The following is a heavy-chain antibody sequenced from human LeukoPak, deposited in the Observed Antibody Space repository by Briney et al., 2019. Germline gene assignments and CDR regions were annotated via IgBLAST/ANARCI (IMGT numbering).Heavy chain of an antibody. J-gene: IGHJ3*02. D-gene: IGHD6-13*01. Sequence: GASVKVSCKASGYTFTSYYMHWVRQAPGQGLEWMGVINPSGGSTSYAQKFQGRVTMTRDTSTSTVYMDLSSLRSEDTAVYYCARHRTANGYSSSWYSRGAFDIWGQGTMVTVSS. CDR3: ARHRTANGYSSSWYSRGAFDI. CDR1: GYTFTSYY. V-gene: IGHV1-46*01. CDR2: INPSGGST.